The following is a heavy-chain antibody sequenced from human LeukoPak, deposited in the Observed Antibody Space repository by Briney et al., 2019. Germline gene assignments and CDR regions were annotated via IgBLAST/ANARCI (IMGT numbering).Heavy chain of an antibody. V-gene: IGHV1-18*01. CDR2: ISAYNGNT. Sequence: ASVKVSCKASGYTFTSYGISWVRQAPGQGLEWMGWISAYNGNTNYAQKLQGRVTMTTDTSTSTAYTELRSLRSDDTARYYCARNRPYYYDSSGYDDNDYWGQGTLVTVSS. J-gene: IGHJ4*02. CDR1: GYTFTSYG. CDR3: ARNRPYYYDSSGYDDNDY. D-gene: IGHD3-22*01.